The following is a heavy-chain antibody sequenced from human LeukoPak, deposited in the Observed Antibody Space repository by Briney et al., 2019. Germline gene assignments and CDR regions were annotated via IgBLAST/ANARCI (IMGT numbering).Heavy chain of an antibody. CDR3: AKSDYGGNSIKEYYFDY. J-gene: IGHJ4*02. V-gene: IGHV3-23*01. CDR2: ISGSGGST. CDR1: GFTFSSYA. D-gene: IGHD4-23*01. Sequence: GGSLRLSCAASGFTFSSYAMSWVRQAPGKELEWVSAISGSGGSTYYADSVKGRFTISRDNSKNTLYLQMNSLRAEDTAVYYCAKSDYGGNSIKEYYFDYWGQGTLVTVSS.